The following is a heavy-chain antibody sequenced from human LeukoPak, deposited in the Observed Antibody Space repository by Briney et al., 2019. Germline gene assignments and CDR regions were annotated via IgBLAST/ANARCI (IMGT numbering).Heavy chain of an antibody. CDR3: ARQGTDSSSWYSY. V-gene: IGHV4-39*01. D-gene: IGHD6-13*01. J-gene: IGHJ4*02. CDR1: GGSISISSYY. Sequence: SETLSLTCTVSGGSISISSYYWGWIRQPPGKGLEWIGSIYYSGSTYYNPSLKSRVTISVDTSKNQFSLKLSSVTAADTAVYYCARQGTDSSSWYSYWGQGTLVTVSS. CDR2: IYYSGST.